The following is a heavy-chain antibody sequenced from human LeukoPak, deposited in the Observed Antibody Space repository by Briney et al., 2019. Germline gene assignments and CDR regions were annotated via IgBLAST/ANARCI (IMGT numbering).Heavy chain of an antibody. Sequence: GGSLRLSCVVSGFTVSNNYMKWVRQAPGKGLEWVSTIYGGGSTYYADSVRGRFTISRHNSKNTLYLQVDSLRAEDTAVYYCAKDSGPYCGGDCREAFDYWGQGTLVTVSS. CDR1: GFTVSNNY. V-gene: IGHV3-53*04. D-gene: IGHD2-21*02. CDR3: AKDSGPYCGGDCREAFDY. J-gene: IGHJ4*02. CDR2: IYGGGST.